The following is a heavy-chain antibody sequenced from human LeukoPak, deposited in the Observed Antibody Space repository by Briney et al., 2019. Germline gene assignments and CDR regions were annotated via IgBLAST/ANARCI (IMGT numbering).Heavy chain of an antibody. CDR2: ISGSGGST. V-gene: IGHV3-23*01. Sequence: GGSLRLSCAASGFTFSSYAMSWVRQAPGKGLEWVSAISGSGGSTYYADSVKGRFTISRDNSKNTLYLQMNSLRAEDTAVYYCAKVMYYYDSSGYYSDYWGQGTLVTVSS. CDR1: GFTFSSYA. J-gene: IGHJ4*02. CDR3: AKVMYYYDSSGYYSDY. D-gene: IGHD3-22*01.